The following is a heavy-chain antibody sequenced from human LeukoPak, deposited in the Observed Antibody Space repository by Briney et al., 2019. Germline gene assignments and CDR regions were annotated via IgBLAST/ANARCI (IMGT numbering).Heavy chain of an antibody. CDR3: AKDPFGVVTTVPGY. V-gene: IGHV3-23*01. Sequence: GGSLRLSCAASGFTFSSYAMSWVRQAPGKGLEWVSSISGSGGSTYYADSVKGRFTISRDNSKNTLYLQMNSLRAEDTAVYYCAKDPFGVVTTVPGYWGQGTLVTVSS. J-gene: IGHJ4*02. CDR2: ISGSGGST. D-gene: IGHD3-3*01. CDR1: GFTFSSYA.